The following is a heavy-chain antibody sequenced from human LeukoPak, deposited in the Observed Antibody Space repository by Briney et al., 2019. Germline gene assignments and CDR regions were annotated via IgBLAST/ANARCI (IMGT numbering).Heavy chain of an antibody. CDR2: MNPNSGNT. CDR1: GYTFTSYD. CDR3: ARGLRYCSSTSCYGAVWGYYYYGMDV. J-gene: IGHJ6*02. V-gene: IGHV1-8*01. Sequence: ASVKVSCKAAGYTFTSYDINWVRQATGQGLEWMGWMNPNSGNTGYAQKFQGRGTMTRNTSISTAYMELSSLRSEDTAVYYCARGLRYCSSTSCYGAVWGYYYYGMDVWGQGTTVTVSS. D-gene: IGHD2-2*01.